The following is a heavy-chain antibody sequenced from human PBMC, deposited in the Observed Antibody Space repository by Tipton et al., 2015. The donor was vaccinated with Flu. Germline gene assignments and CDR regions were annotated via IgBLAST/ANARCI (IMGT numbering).Heavy chain of an antibody. V-gene: IGHV1-69*06. CDR2: IIPIIGTA. CDR3: ARRTAGYGDAFDL. J-gene: IGHJ3*01. CDR1: GGTFNNYA. Sequence: QSGAEVKKPGSSVKVSCKASGGTFNNYAISWVRQAPGQGLEWMGGIIPIIGTANHAQKLQGRVTITADKFTSTAYMELSSLRAEDTAVYYCARRTAGYGDAFDLWGQGTMVTVSS. D-gene: IGHD2-15*01.